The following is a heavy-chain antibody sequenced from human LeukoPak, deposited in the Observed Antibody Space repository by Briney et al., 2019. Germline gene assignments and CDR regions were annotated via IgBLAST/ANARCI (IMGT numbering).Heavy chain of an antibody. CDR2: SRNKANSYTT. J-gene: IGHJ6*02. Sequence: GGSLRLSCAASGFTFSDHYMDWLRQAPGKGLEWVGRSRNKANSYTTEYSASVKGRFTLSRDASKNSLYLHMNSLKTEDTAVYYCARVAPVSAPPNYGMDVWGQGTTVIVSS. CDR3: ARVAPVSAPPNYGMDV. CDR1: GFTFSDHY. D-gene: IGHD5-12*01. V-gene: IGHV3-72*01.